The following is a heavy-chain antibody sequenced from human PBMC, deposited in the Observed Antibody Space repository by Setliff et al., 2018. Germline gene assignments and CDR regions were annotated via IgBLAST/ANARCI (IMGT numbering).Heavy chain of an antibody. J-gene: IGHJ4*02. Sequence: PGGSLRLSCAASGFTFSNHWMHWVRQTPGKGLVWVSRINGDGRSTNYADSVKGRFTISRDNAKNTLYLQMNSLRAEDTAVYFCARDGLWGQGTLVTVSS. CDR2: INGDGRST. CDR3: ARDGL. CDR1: GFTFSNHW. V-gene: IGHV3-74*01.